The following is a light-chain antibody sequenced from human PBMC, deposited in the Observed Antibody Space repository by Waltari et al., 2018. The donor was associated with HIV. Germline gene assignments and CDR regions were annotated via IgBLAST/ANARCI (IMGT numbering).Light chain of an antibody. Sequence: DIVMTQSPDSLAVSLGERATINCKSSQSVLYTSNTTNYLAWYQQKPGQPPKLLIYWASTRESGVPDRFSGSGSGTDFTLTISSLQAEDVAVYYCQQYYSTPDTFGQGTKLEIK. CDR3: QQYYSTPDT. CDR1: QSVLYTSNTTNY. J-gene: IGKJ2*01. V-gene: IGKV4-1*01. CDR2: WAS.